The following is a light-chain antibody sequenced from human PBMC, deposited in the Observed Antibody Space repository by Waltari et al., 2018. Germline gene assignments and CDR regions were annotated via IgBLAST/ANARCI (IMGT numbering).Light chain of an antibody. J-gene: IGKJ1*01. CDR3: QNHERLPAT. Sequence: VLTQSPGTLSLSPGETATLACRASQSISKYLVWYQQGPGHAPRLLIYAAPTMATGVPDRFSCSGYGTDFTLTISRLEPEDFAVYYCQNHERLPATFGQGTKVEIK. V-gene: IGKV3-20*01. CDR2: AAP. CDR1: QSISKY.